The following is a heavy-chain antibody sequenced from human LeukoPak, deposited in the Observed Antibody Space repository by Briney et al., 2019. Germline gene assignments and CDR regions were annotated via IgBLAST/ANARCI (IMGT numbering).Heavy chain of an antibody. D-gene: IGHD6-25*01. V-gene: IGHV3-7*03. CDR1: GFTFSSYW. CDR3: ARDQGRLPPTELFDY. J-gene: IGHJ4*02. Sequence: PGGSLRLSCAASGFTFSSYWMSWVRQAPGKGLEWVANIKQDGSEKYYVDSVKGRFTISRDSAKNSLYLQMNSLRAEDTAVYYCARDQGRLPPTELFDYWGQGTLVTVSS. CDR2: IKQDGSEK.